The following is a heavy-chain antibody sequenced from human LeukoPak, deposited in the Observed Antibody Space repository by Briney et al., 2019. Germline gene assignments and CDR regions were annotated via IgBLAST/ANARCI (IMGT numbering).Heavy chain of an antibody. J-gene: IGHJ4*02. CDR3: ARGARGANWNDLDH. D-gene: IGHD1-20*01. V-gene: IGHV3-66*02. CDR1: GLTVSSNY. Sequence: GGSLRLSCAASGLTVSSNYMSWVRQAPGKGLEWVSVIYSGGSTYYADSVKGRFTISRDNSKNTLYLQMNSLRAEDTAVYYCARGARGANWNDLDHWGQGTLVTVSS. CDR2: IYSGGST.